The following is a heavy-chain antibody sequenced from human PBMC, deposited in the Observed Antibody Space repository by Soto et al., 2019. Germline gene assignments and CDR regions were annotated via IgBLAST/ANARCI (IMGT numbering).Heavy chain of an antibody. D-gene: IGHD2-15*01. CDR2: ISSSSSNI. CDR1: GFTFSSYA. CDR3: ARLVVVATYDAFDI. V-gene: IGHV3-21*01. Sequence: GSLRLSCAASGFTFSSYAMSWVRQAPGKGLEWVSSISSSSSNIYYADSVKGRFTISRDNAKNSLYLQMNSLRAEDTAVYYCARLVVVATYDAFDIWGQGTMVTVSS. J-gene: IGHJ3*02.